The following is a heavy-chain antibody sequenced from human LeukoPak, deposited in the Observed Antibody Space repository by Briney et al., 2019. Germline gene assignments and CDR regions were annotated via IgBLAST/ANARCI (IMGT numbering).Heavy chain of an antibody. CDR3: AKEDSTVTTRFFEY. CDR1: GFTFSSYA. Sequence: PGGSLRLSCAASGFTFSSYAMSWLRQAPGKGLEWVSAISGSGGSTYYADSVKGRFTISRDKSKNTLYLQMNSLRAEDTALCYCAKEDSTVTTRFFEYWGQGTLVTVSS. D-gene: IGHD4-11*01. J-gene: IGHJ4*02. CDR2: ISGSGGST. V-gene: IGHV3-23*01.